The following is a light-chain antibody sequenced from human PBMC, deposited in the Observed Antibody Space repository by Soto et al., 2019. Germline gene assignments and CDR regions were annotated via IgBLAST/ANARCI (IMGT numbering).Light chain of an antibody. CDR1: SSDVGGYNY. V-gene: IGLV2-14*01. Sequence: QSALTQPASVSGSPVQAITISCTGTSSDVGGYNYVSWYQQHPGKAPKLMIYDVSNRPSGVSNRFSGSKSGNTASLTISGLQAEDEADYYCSSYTSSSTLVFGGGTK. J-gene: IGLJ2*01. CDR3: SSYTSSSTLV. CDR2: DVS.